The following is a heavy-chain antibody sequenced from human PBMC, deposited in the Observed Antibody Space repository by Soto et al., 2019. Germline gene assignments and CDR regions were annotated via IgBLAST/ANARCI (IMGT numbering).Heavy chain of an antibody. J-gene: IGHJ4*02. D-gene: IGHD4-17*01. V-gene: IGHV3-30*18. Sequence: GGSLRLSCAASGFTLSSYGMHWVRQAPGKGLEWVAVISYDGSNKYYADSVKGRFTISRDNSKNTLYLQVNSLRAEDTAVYYCAKDRSGTVADYFDYWGQGTLVTVSS. CDR2: ISYDGSNK. CDR3: AKDRSGTVADYFDY. CDR1: GFTLSSYG.